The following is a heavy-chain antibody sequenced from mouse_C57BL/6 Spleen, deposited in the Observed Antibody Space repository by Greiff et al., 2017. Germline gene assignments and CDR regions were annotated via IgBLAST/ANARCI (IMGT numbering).Heavy chain of an antibody. V-gene: IGHV1-15*01. D-gene: IGHD1-1*01. J-gene: IGHJ4*01. CDR1: GYTFTDYE. CDR2: IDPETGGT. Sequence: QVQLQQSGAELVRPGASVTLSCKASGYTFTDYEMPWVKQTPVDGLEWIGAIDPETGGTAYNQKFKGKAILTADKSSSTAYMELRSLTSEDSAVYCCTKGSPLRAMDYWGQGASVTVSS. CDR3: TKGSPLRAMDY.